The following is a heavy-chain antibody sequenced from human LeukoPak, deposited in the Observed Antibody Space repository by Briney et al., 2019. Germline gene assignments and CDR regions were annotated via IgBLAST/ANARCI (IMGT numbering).Heavy chain of an antibody. Sequence: PSETLSLTCTVSGGSISSYYWSWIRQPPGKGLEWIGYIFYSGGTNYNPPLRSRVVISRDTSKNQFSLELSSVTAADTAVYYCARRGYYDSSGLDYWGQGTLVTVSS. CDR3: ARRGYYDSSGLDY. CDR1: GGSISSYY. J-gene: IGHJ4*02. CDR2: IFYSGGT. V-gene: IGHV4-59*01. D-gene: IGHD3-22*01.